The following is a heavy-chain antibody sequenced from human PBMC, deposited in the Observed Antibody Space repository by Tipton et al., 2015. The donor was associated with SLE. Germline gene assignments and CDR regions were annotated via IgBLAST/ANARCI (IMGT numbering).Heavy chain of an antibody. Sequence: LRLSCSVSGDSVSSGRNYWSWIRQPPGKGLEWIGYAYYSGGPNYNPSLKSRVTISVDTSKNRFSLNLRSVTAADTAVYYCARDRDGYSFDYWGQGILVTVSS. CDR1: GDSVSSGRNY. CDR3: ARDRDGYSFDY. CDR2: AYYSGGP. V-gene: IGHV4-61*03. D-gene: IGHD2-21*02. J-gene: IGHJ4*02.